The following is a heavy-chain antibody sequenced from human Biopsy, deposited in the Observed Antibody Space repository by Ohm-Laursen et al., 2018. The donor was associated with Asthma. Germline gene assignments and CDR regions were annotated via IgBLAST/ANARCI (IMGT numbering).Heavy chain of an antibody. J-gene: IGHJ4*02. V-gene: IGHV3-30*18. Sequence: SLRLSCAASGFVFRSHAMHWVRQAPGKGLEWVAVVSYDGGVVHYADSMKGRFTVSRDNAKSTLYLQMNRLRTDDTAVYFCAKRRGYSDLTDFDHWGQGTLVTVSS. CDR3: AKRRGYSDLTDFDH. CDR2: VSYDGGVV. CDR1: GFVFRSHA. D-gene: IGHD3-3*01.